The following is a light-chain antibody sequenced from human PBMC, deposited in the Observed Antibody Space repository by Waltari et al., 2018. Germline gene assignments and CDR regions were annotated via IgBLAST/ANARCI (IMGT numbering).Light chain of an antibody. CDR3: QQYDNYWT. Sequence: DIQITQSPSTLSASVGDRVTITCRASQSITNWLAWYQQKPGKAPKLLIYRASNLESGGPSRFSRSGYGTEFTLTISGLQPDDFATYYGQQYDNYWTFGQGTKVEIK. V-gene: IGKV1-5*03. J-gene: IGKJ1*01. CDR2: RAS. CDR1: QSITNW.